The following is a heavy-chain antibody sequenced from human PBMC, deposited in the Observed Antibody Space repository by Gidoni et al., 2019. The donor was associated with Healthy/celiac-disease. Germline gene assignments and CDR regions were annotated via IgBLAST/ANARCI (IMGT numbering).Heavy chain of an antibody. CDR1: GGSISSSSYY. V-gene: IGHV4-39*07. Sequence: QLQLQESGPGLVKPSETLSLTCTVSGGSISSSSYYWGWIRQPPGKGLEWIGSIYYSGSTYYNPSLKSRVTISVDTSKNQFSLKLSSVTAADTAVYYCAREDGEYGMDVWGQGTTVTVSS. CDR3: AREDGEYGMDV. CDR2: IYYSGST. J-gene: IGHJ6*02. D-gene: IGHD3-10*01.